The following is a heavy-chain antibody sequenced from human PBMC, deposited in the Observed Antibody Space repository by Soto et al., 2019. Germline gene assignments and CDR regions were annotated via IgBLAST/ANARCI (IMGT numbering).Heavy chain of an antibody. CDR3: AKGGYYSLFDI. D-gene: IGHD2-15*01. V-gene: IGHV3-23*01. CDR2: ISGSGGRT. J-gene: IGHJ3*02. Sequence: LRLSCVASGFPFSSYAMSWVRQTPEKGLEWVSGISGSGGRTYYADSVKGRFTISRDNSNNTLSLQMHSLRVEGTAVYFCAKGGYYSLFDIWGQGTMVTVSS. CDR1: GFPFSSYA.